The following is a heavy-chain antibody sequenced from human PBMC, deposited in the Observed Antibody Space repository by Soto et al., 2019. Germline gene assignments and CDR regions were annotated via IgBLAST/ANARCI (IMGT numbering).Heavy chain of an antibody. Sequence: QVQLVQSGAEVKKPGSSVKVSCKASGGTFSSYAISWVRQAPGQGLEWMGGIIPIFGTANYAQKFQGRVTITADKSTSTAYMELSSLRSEDTAVYYCAIPHWIQLWSTYYYGMDVWGQGTTVTVSS. J-gene: IGHJ6*02. CDR2: IIPIFGTA. CDR1: GGTFSSYA. V-gene: IGHV1-69*06. CDR3: AIPHWIQLWSTYYYGMDV. D-gene: IGHD5-18*01.